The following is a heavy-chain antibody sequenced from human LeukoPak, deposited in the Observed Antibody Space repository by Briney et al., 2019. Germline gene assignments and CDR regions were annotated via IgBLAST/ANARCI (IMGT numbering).Heavy chain of an antibody. CDR3: ARGSYSSSWYGLYYYYYMDV. CDR2: ISGYNGNT. Sequence: ASVKVSCKASGYTFTTYNINWVRQAPGQGLEWMGWISGYNGNTNYAQKLQGRVTMTTDTSTSTAYMELSSLRSEDTAVYYCARGSYSSSWYGLYYYYYMDVWGKGTTVTVSS. V-gene: IGHV1-18*01. D-gene: IGHD6-13*01. CDR1: GYTFTTYN. J-gene: IGHJ6*03.